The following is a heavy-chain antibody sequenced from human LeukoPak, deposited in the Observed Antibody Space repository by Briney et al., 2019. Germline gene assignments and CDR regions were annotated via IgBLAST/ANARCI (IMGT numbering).Heavy chain of an antibody. CDR1: GGSISSYY. Sequence: SETLSLTCTVSGGSISSYYWSWIRQPPGKGLEWIGYIYYSGSTNYNPSLKSRVTISVDTSKNQFSLKLSSVTAADTAVYYCARHSSGYYISFDYWGQGTLVTVSS. J-gene: IGHJ4*02. CDR2: IYYSGST. D-gene: IGHD3-22*01. CDR3: ARHSSGYYISFDY. V-gene: IGHV4-59*08.